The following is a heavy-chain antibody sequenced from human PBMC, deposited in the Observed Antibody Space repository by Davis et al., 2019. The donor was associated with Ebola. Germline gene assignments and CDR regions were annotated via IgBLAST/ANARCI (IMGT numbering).Heavy chain of an antibody. CDR1: GYSFTSYW. D-gene: IGHD3-9*01. Sequence: GGSLRLSCKGSGYSFTSYWIGWVRQMPGKGLSCMGIIYPGDSDTRYSPSFQGQVTISADKSISTAYLQWSSLKASDTAMYYCARIFGMDVWGQGTTVTVSS. CDR3: ARIFGMDV. CDR2: IYPGDSDT. V-gene: IGHV5-51*01. J-gene: IGHJ6*02.